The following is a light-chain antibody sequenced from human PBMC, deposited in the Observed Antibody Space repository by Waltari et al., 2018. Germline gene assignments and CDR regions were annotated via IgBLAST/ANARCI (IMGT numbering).Light chain of an antibody. V-gene: IGLV2-23*02. J-gene: IGLJ2*01. Sequence: QSALTQPASVSGSPGQSITISCTGSSSDVGGYNYVAWYQQHPGKAPKLMIYDVSKRPSGVSNRFSGSKSGNTASLTISGLRVEDEADYHCCSYAGSSTLVFGGGTKLTVL. CDR2: DVS. CDR1: SSDVGGYNY. CDR3: CSYAGSSTLV.